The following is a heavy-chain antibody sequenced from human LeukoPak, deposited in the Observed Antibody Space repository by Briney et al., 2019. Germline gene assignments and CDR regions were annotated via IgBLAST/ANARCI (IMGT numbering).Heavy chain of an antibody. CDR3: TAEKNGSPHY. D-gene: IGHD2-8*01. CDR1: RGSVSRSTYY. V-gene: IGHV4-39*07. Sequence: PSETLSLTCTVSRGSVSRSTYYWSWVRQPPGKGLEWIASIYYTGSTYYNPSLKSRVTISLDMSKNEFFLTMTSVTAADTAVYFCTAEKNGSPHYWGQGTQVTVSS. J-gene: IGHJ4*02. CDR2: IYYTGST.